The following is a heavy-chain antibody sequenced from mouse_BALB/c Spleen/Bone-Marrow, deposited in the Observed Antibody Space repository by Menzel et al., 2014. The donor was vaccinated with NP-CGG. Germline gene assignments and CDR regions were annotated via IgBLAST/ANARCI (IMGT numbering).Heavy chain of an antibody. CDR3: TSDYGNYTWFAY. D-gene: IGHD2-1*01. Sequence: EVKLMESGGGLVKPGGSLKLSCAASGFTFSSYTMSWVRQTPEKRLEWVATISSGGLYTYYPDSVKGRFTISRDNARNTLYLQMSSLKSEDTAMYYCTSDYGNYTWFAYWGQGTLVTVSA. J-gene: IGHJ3*01. V-gene: IGHV5-6-4*01. CDR1: GFTFSSYT. CDR2: ISSGGLYT.